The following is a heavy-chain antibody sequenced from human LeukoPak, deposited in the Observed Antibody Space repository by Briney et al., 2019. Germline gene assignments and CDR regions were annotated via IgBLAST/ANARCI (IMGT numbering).Heavy chain of an antibody. Sequence: SETLSLTCAVYGGSFSGYYWSWIRQPPGKGLEWIGYIYYSGSTKYNPSLTSRVTISVDTSKNKFSLRRSSVTAAATAGYYCAGDWGVSARPGYMDVWGKGTTVTVS. D-gene: IGHD6-6*01. CDR1: GGSFSGYY. J-gene: IGHJ6*03. CDR2: IYYSGST. CDR3: AGDWGVSARPGYMDV. V-gene: IGHV4-59*01.